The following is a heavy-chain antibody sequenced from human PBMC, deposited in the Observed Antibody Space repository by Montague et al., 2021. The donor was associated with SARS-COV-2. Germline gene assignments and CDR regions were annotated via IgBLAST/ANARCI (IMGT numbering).Heavy chain of an antibody. V-gene: IGHV3-30*04. Sequence: SLRLSCAASGFTFNNYALHWVRQAPGKGLQWVAVISYDGSVQHYADSVKGRFTISRDHSKNTLYLQMDSLRPEDTALYFCARSGGVFWFRASMAQISDWGQGIVVTVSS. CDR1: GFTFNNYA. CDR3: ARSGGVFWFRASMAQISD. CDR2: ISYDGSVQ. D-gene: IGHD3-10*01. J-gene: IGHJ4*02.